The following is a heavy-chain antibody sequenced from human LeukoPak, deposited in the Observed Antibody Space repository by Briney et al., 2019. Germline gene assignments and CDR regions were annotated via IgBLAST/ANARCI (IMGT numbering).Heavy chain of an antibody. D-gene: IGHD1-26*01. J-gene: IGHJ3*02. CDR3: AKDVGATSRAFDI. CDR1: GFTFSSYG. V-gene: IGHV3-30*02. Sequence: GGSLRLSCAASGFTFSSYGIHWVGKPPGKGRNWWQVIWYGGSNKFYADSVKGRFTISRDNSKNTLYLQLNSLRAEDTAVYYCAKDVGATSRAFDIWGRGTMVTVSS. CDR2: IWYGGSNK.